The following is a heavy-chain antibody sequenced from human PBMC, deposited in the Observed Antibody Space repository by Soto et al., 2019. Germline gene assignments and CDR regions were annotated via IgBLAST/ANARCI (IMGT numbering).Heavy chain of an antibody. CDR2: ISYDGSNK. D-gene: IGHD1-26*01. CDR1: GFTFSSYA. V-gene: IGHV3-30*04. J-gene: IGHJ3*02. CDR3: ARDGIVGATHAFDI. Sequence: GGSLRLSCAASGFTFSSYAMHWVRQAPGKGLEWVAVISYDGSNKYYADSVKGRFTISRDNSKNTLYLQMNSLRAEDTAVYYCARDGIVGATHAFDIWGQGTMVTVSS.